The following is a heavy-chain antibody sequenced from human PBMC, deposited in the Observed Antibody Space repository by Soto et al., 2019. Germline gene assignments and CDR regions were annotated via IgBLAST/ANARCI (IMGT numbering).Heavy chain of an antibody. CDR2: ISSDGSST. CDR3: ASSTVVRGVIDV. J-gene: IGHJ6*02. CDR1: GFTFSSYW. Sequence: PGGSLRLSCAASGFTFSSYWMYWVRQAPGKGLVWVSRISSDGSSTNYADSVKGRFTISRDNAKNTLYLQMNSLRAEDTAVYYCASSTVVRGVIDVWGQGTTVTVSS. D-gene: IGHD3-10*01. V-gene: IGHV3-74*01.